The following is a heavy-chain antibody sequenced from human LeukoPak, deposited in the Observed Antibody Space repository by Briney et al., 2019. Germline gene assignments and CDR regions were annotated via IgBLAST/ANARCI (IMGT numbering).Heavy chain of an antibody. CDR1: GFTFSIYS. CDR3: ARDLAYYYDRNYD. Sequence: GVSLRLSCAASGFTFSIYSMNWVRQAPGKGLEWVSSIESSSYNIYYADSVKGRFTISRDNAQSSVFLQMNSLRAEDTAVYYCARDLAYYYDRNYDWGQGTLVTVSS. V-gene: IGHV3-21*01. J-gene: IGHJ4*02. D-gene: IGHD3-22*01. CDR2: IESSSYNI.